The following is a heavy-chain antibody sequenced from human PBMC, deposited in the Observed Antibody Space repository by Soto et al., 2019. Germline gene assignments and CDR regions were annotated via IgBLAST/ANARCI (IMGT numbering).Heavy chain of an antibody. J-gene: IGHJ4*02. CDR2: IYYSGST. CDR1: GGSVSSGTHY. D-gene: IGHD3-9*01. V-gene: IGHV4-61*01. Sequence: PSETLSLTCTVSGGSVSSGTHYWSWIRQPPGKGLEWIGYIYYSGSTNYNPSLKSRVTISVDTSTNQFSLKLSSVTAADTAVYYCARVLGDYDILTGYSYYFDYWGQGTLVTVSS. CDR3: ARVLGDYDILTGYSYYFDY.